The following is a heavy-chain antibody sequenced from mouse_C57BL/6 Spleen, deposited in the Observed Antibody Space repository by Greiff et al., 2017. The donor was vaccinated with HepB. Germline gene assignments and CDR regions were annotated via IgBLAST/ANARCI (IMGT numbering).Heavy chain of an antibody. J-gene: IGHJ1*03. Sequence: VQLQQSGPELVKPGASVKISCKASGYSFTDYNMNWVKQSNGKSLEWIGVINPNYGTTSYNQKFKGKATLPVDQSSSTAYMQLNSLTSEDSAVYYCARLGYYGSSLYWYFDVWGTGTTVTVSS. CDR3: ARLGYYGSSLYWYFDV. V-gene: IGHV1-39*01. CDR2: INPNYGTT. D-gene: IGHD1-1*01. CDR1: GYSFTDYN.